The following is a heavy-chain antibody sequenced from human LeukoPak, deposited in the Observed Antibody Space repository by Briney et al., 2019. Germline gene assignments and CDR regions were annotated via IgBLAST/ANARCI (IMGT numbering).Heavy chain of an antibody. CDR3: ARSGENDYYYYMDV. CDR2: ISDSSSI. CDR1: GFTFSSYS. Sequence: PGGSLRLSCAASGFTFSSYSMNWVRQAPGKGLEWVSYISDSSSIYYADSVKGRLTISRDNAKNSLYLQMNSLRAEDTAVYYCARSGENDYYYYMDVWGKGTTVTISS. D-gene: IGHD3-10*01. J-gene: IGHJ6*03. V-gene: IGHV3-21*05.